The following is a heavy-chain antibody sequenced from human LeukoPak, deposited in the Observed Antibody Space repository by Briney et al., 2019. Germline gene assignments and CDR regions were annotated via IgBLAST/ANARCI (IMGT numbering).Heavy chain of an antibody. CDR2: IIPILGIA. CDR1: GGTFSSYA. CDR3: ARASYYYDSSGYPFDY. V-gene: IGHV1-69*04. Sequence: SVKVSCKASGGTFSSYAISWVRQAPGQGLEWMGRIIPILGIANYAQKFQGRATITADKSTSTAYMELSSLRSEDTAVYYCARASYYYDSSGYPFDYWGQGTLVTVSS. J-gene: IGHJ4*02. D-gene: IGHD3-22*01.